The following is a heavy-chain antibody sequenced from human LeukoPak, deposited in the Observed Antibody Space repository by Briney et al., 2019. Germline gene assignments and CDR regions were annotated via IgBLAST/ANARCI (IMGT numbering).Heavy chain of an antibody. V-gene: IGHV1-2*02. D-gene: IGHD3-22*01. CDR3: ARVGPGGNYYDSSGYASDY. CDR1: GYTFTGYY. J-gene: IGHJ4*02. Sequence: ASVTVSCKASGYTFTGYYIHWVRQAPGQGLEWMGWINPNSGGTNYAQKFQGRVTMTRDTSISTAYMELSRLRSDDTAVYYCARVGPGGNYYDSSGYASDYWGQGTLVTVSS. CDR2: INPNSGGT.